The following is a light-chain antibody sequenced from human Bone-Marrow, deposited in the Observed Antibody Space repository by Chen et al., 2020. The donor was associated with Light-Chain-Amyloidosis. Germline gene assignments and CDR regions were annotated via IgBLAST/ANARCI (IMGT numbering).Light chain of an antibody. CDR1: QTISSNY. J-gene: IGKJ4*01. CDR2: GSS. CDR3: QQYGTSPLT. Sequence: EIVLTHSPGTLSLSPGEGANLSCRASQTISSNYFTWYQQKFGQAPRLLIYGSSSRATGIPDRFTGSGSGTDFTLTINRLEPEDFAMYYCQQYGTSPLTFGGGTKVEIK. V-gene: IGKV3-20*01.